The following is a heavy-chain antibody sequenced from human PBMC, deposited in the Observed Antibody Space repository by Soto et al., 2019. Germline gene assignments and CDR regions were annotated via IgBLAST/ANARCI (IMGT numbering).Heavy chain of an antibody. D-gene: IGHD6-13*01. J-gene: IGHJ6*02. CDR2: IYYSGST. CDR1: GGSISSYY. V-gene: IGHV4-59*05. CDR3: ARLPLIAAAGYYYYGMDV. Sequence: PSDTLSLTCTVSGGSISSYYWSWIRQPPGKGLEWIGSIYYSGSTYYNPSLKSRVTISVDTSKNQFSLKLSSVTAADTAVYYCARLPLIAAAGYYYYGMDVWGQGTTVTVSS.